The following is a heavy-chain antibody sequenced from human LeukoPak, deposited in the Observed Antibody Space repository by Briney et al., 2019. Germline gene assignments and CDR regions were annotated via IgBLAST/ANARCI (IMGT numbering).Heavy chain of an antibody. CDR1: GGSISSYY. J-gene: IGHJ3*02. CDR3: ARDQFYYDSSGNQEHAFDI. D-gene: IGHD3-22*01. V-gene: IGHV4-4*07. Sequence: PSETLSLTCTVSGGSISSYYWSWIRQPAGKGLEWIGRIYTSGSTNYNPSLKSRVTMSVDTSENQFSLKLSSVTAADTAVYYCARDQFYYDSSGNQEHAFDIWGQGTMVTVSS. CDR2: IYTSGST.